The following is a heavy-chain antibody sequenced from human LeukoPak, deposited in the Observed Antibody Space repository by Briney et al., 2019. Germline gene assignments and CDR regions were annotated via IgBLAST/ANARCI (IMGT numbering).Heavy chain of an antibody. V-gene: IGHV3-20*04. CDR1: GFTFSNYW. D-gene: IGHD6-19*01. J-gene: IGHJ6*03. CDR2: INWSGGDT. CDR3: ARAAGTIYYFYYMDV. Sequence: PGGSLRLSCAASGFTFSNYWMRWVRQAPGKGLEWVSGINWSGGDTGYADSVKGRFTVSRDNAKNSLYLQMNSLRAEDTAFYYCARAAGTIYYFYYMDVWGKGTRVSVSS.